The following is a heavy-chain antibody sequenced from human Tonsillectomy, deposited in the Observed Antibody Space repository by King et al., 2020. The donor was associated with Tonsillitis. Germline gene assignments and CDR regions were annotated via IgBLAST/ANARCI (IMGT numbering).Heavy chain of an antibody. CDR2: INVYNGNT. V-gene: IGHV1-18*04. Sequence: VQLVESGTEVKKPGASVKVSCKGFGYTFTSYGISWVRQAPGQGSEWMGWINVYNGNTKYAQKFQGRVTMTTDTSTNTAYMELRSLRSDDTAIYYCARAFNYYDSSGYLYYFDYWGQGTLVTVSS. J-gene: IGHJ4*02. CDR3: ARAFNYYDSSGYLYYFDY. CDR1: GYTFTSYG. D-gene: IGHD3-22*01.